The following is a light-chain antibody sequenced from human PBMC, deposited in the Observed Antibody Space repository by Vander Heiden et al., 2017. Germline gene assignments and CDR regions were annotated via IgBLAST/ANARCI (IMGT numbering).Light chain of an antibody. CDR2: GNS. CDR1: SSNIGAGYD. Sequence: QSVLTPPPSVSGAPGPRVTISCTGSSSNIGAGYDVHWYQQLPGTAPKLLIYGNSNRPSGVPDRFSGSKSGTSASLAITGLQAEDEADYYCQSYDSSLSGSDVVFGGGTKLTVL. J-gene: IGLJ2*01. V-gene: IGLV1-40*01. CDR3: QSYDSSLSGSDVV.